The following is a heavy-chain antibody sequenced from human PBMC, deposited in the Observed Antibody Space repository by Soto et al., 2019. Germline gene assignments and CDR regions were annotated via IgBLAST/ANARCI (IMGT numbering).Heavy chain of an antibody. CDR3: ARDSRDGYNSYFDY. V-gene: IGHV4-59*01. Sequence: SETLSLTCTVSGGSISSYYWSWIRQPPGKGLEWIGYIYYSGSTNYNPSLKSRVTISVDTSKNQFSLKLSSVTAADTAVYYCARDSRDGYNSYFDYWGQGTLVTVSS. D-gene: IGHD5-12*01. CDR2: IYYSGST. CDR1: GGSISSYY. J-gene: IGHJ4*02.